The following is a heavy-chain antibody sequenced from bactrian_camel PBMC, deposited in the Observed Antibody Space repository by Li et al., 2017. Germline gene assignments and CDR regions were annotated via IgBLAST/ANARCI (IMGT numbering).Heavy chain of an antibody. D-gene: IGHD2*01. V-gene: IGHV3S44*01. Sequence: VQLVESGGGSVQAGGSLRLSCVASGWTSGDYCMAWFRQFPGKEREGIAFIDGDGSTRYLDFVKGRFTISKDNAGNTLYLLMTSLKPEDTAMYYCAADVGYCSGAYCNTPWPGGCEFNYWALGTQVTVS. J-gene: IGHJ4*01. CDR1: GWTSGDYC. CDR3: AADVGYCSGAYCNTPWPGGCEFNY. CDR2: FIDGDGST.